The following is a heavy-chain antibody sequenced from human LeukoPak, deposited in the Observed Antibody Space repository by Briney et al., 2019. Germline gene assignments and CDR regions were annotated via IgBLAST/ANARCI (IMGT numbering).Heavy chain of an antibody. CDR1: GFTFSDYH. CDR2: ISPRGGSM. CDR3: AAGRDIAVAGPGGYFDY. V-gene: IGHV3-11*01. Sequence: PGGSLRLSCAASGFTFSDYHMNWIRQAPGKGLEWVSYISPRGGSMYFADSVKGRFPISRDNAENSLFLQMNSLTADDTAVYYCAAGRDIAVAGPGGYFDYWGQGTLVTVSS. D-gene: IGHD6-19*01. J-gene: IGHJ4*02.